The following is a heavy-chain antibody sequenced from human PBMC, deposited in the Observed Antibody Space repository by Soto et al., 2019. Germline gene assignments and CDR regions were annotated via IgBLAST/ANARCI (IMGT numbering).Heavy chain of an antibody. Sequence: GASVKVSCKASGGTFSSYAISWVRPAPGQGLEWMGGIIPIFGTANYAQKFQGRVTITADECTSTAYMELSSLRSEDTAGYYCAASSSSGPWFDPWGQGTLVTVSS. J-gene: IGHJ5*02. CDR1: GGTFSSYA. D-gene: IGHD6-6*01. CDR2: IIPIFGTA. CDR3: AASSSSGPWFDP. V-gene: IGHV1-69*13.